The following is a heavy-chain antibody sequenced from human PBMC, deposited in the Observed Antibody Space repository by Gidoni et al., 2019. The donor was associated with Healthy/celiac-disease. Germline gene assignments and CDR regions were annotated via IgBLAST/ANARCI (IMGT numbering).Heavy chain of an antibody. D-gene: IGHD2-8*01. CDR1: GFTFSSYA. Sequence: EVQLLESGGGLVQPGGSLRLSCAASGFTFSSYAMSWVRQAPGTGLEWVSAISGSGGSTYYADSVKGRFTIARDNSKNTLYLQMNSLRAEDTAVYYCAKDPIVREGMDVWGQGTTVTVSS. CDR2: ISGSGGST. CDR3: AKDPIVREGMDV. J-gene: IGHJ6*02. V-gene: IGHV3-23*01.